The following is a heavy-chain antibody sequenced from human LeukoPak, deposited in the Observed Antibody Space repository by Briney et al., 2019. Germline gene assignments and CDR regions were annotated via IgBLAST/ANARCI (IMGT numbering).Heavy chain of an antibody. CDR1: GGSISSYY. Sequence: SETLSLTCTVSGGSISSYYWNWIRQPAGKGLEWIGRISSSGSTNYNPSLKSRVAMSVDTSKNQFSLKLNSVTAADTAVYYCARDGGSGWYDCWGQGTLVTVSS. J-gene: IGHJ4*02. D-gene: IGHD6-19*01. CDR2: ISSSGST. CDR3: ARDGGSGWYDC. V-gene: IGHV4-4*07.